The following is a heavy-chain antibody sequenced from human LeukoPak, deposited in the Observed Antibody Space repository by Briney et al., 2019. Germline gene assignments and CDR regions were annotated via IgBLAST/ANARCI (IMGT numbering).Heavy chain of an antibody. CDR2: ISYDGSYQ. D-gene: IGHD1-26*01. CDR1: GFTFSTYG. CDR3: AKDRDVVGARAFDY. J-gene: IGHJ4*02. Sequence: GGSLRLSCAASGFTFSTYGMHWVRQAPGKGLEWVAVISYDGSYQNYADSVKGRFTISRDNSKNTLYLQMNGLRAEDTAVFYCAKDRDVVGARAFDYWGQGTLVTVSS. V-gene: IGHV3-30*18.